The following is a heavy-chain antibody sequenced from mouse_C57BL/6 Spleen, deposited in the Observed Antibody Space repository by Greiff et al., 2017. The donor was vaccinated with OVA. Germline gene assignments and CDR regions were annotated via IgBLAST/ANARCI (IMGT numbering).Heavy chain of an antibody. CDR1: GFTFSDYG. CDR2: ISSGSSTI. CDR3: AREYYYGSSSFDY. D-gene: IGHD1-1*01. Sequence: EVQRVESGGGLVKPGGSLKLSCAASGFTFSDYGMHWVRQAPEKGLEWVAYISSGSSTIYYADTVKGRFTISRDNAKNTLFLQMTSLRSEDTAMYYCAREYYYGSSSFDYWGQGTTLTVSS. J-gene: IGHJ2*01. V-gene: IGHV5-17*01.